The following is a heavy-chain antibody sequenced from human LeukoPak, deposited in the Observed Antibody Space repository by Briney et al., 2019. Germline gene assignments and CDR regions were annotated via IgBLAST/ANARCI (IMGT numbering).Heavy chain of an antibody. CDR2: ISSNGGST. V-gene: IGHV3-64*01. Sequence: GGSLRLSCAASGLTFSSYAMHWVRQAPGKGLEYVSAISSNGGSTYYANSVKGRFTISRDNSKNTLYLQMGSLRAEDMAVYYCARDRGSSLPNYYYYYYMDVWGKGTTVTVSS. CDR3: ARDRGSSLPNYYYYYYMDV. CDR1: GLTFSSYA. D-gene: IGHD6-13*01. J-gene: IGHJ6*03.